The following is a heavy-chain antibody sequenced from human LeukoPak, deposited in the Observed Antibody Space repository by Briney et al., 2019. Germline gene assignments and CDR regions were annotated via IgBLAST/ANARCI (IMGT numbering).Heavy chain of an antibody. D-gene: IGHD2-15*01. Sequence: GSLRLSCAASGFTFSSYWMSWVRQPPGKGLEWIGSIYYSGSTYYNPSLKSRVTISVDTSKNQFSLKLSSVTAADTAVYYCARADCSGGSCYLWRNWGQGTLVTVSS. V-gene: IGHV4-39*07. CDR1: GFTFSSYW. J-gene: IGHJ4*02. CDR3: ARADCSGGSCYLWRN. CDR2: IYYSGST.